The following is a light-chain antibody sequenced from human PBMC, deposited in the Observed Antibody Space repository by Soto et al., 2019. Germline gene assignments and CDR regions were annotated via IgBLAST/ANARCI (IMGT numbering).Light chain of an antibody. J-gene: IGLJ3*02. CDR3: QTWGTGIQV. Sequence: QLVLTQSPSASASLGDSVTLTCTLSSGHSTYAIAWHQQQPEKGPRYLMKLNSDGSHNKGDGIPDRFSGSSSGAERYLTISSLQSEDEADYSCQTWGTGIQVFGGGTKLTVL. V-gene: IGLV4-69*01. CDR2: LNSDGSH. CDR1: SGHSTYA.